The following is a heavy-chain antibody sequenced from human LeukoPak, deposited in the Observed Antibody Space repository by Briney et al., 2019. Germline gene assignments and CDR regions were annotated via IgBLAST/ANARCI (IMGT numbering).Heavy chain of an antibody. Sequence: PSETLSLTCTVSDYSISSGDYYWGWIRQPPGKGLEWIGSIFHSGNTYYNPSLKSRVTISVDTSKNQFSLKLSSVTAADTAVYYCARLRRVGATPFDYWGQGTLVTVSS. CDR3: ARLRRVGATPFDY. CDR2: IFHSGNT. V-gene: IGHV4-38-2*02. D-gene: IGHD1-26*01. J-gene: IGHJ4*02. CDR1: DYSISSGDYY.